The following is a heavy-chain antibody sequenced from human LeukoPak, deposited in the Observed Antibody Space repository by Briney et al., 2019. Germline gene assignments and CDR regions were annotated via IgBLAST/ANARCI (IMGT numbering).Heavy chain of an antibody. Sequence: GGSLRLSCAASGFTFSSYGMHWVRQAPGKGLEWVAVVSYDGSNKYYADSVKGRSTISRGNSKNTLYLQMNSLRAEDTAVYYCAKLGSGSDPGAFDIWGQGTMVTVSS. CDR3: AKLGSGSDPGAFDI. CDR2: VSYDGSNK. CDR1: GFTFSSYG. V-gene: IGHV3-30*18. J-gene: IGHJ3*02. D-gene: IGHD1-26*01.